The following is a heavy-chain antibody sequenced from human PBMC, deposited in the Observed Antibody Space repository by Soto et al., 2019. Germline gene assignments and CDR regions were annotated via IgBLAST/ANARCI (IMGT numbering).Heavy chain of an antibody. V-gene: IGHV3-30-3*01. CDR2: ISYDGSNK. D-gene: IGHD6-6*01. Sequence: GGSLRLSCAASGFTFSSYAMHWVRQAPGKGLEWVAVISYDGSNKYYADSVKGRFTISRDNSKNTLYLQMNSLRAEDTAVYYCARDSAARYYYYMDVWGKGTTVTVSS. J-gene: IGHJ6*03. CDR1: GFTFSSYA. CDR3: ARDSAARYYYYMDV.